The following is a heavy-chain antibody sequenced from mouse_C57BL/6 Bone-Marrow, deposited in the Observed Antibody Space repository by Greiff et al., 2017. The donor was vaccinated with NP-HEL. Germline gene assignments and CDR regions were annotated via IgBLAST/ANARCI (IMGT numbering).Heavy chain of an antibody. V-gene: IGHV2-5*01. CDR2: IWRGGST. CDR3: AKKGLLREAMDY. Sequence: VQVVESGPGLVQPSQSLSITCTVSGFSLTSYGVHWVRQSPGKGLEWLGVIWRGGSTDYNAAFMSRLSITKDNSKSQVFFKMNSLQADDTAIYYCAKKGLLREAMDYWGQGTSVTVSS. J-gene: IGHJ4*01. CDR1: GFSLTSYG. D-gene: IGHD1-1*01.